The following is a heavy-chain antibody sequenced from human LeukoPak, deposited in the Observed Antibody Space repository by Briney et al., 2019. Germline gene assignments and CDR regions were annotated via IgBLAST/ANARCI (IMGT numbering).Heavy chain of an antibody. CDR3: ARHRSGGSQDDAFDI. Sequence: PGGSLRLSCAASEFTFSTYWMSWVRQAPGKGLEWVADIKQDGSEKYYVDSVKGRFTISRQNAKNSLFLQMNSLRAEDTAVYYCARHRSGGSQDDAFDIWGQGTMVTVPS. V-gene: IGHV3-7*01. J-gene: IGHJ3*02. CDR1: EFTFSTYW. CDR2: IKQDGSEK. D-gene: IGHD2-15*01.